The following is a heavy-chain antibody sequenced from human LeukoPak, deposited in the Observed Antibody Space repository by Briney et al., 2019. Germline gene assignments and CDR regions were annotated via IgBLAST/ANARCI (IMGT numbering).Heavy chain of an antibody. CDR2: IKQDGSEK. V-gene: IGHV3-7*01. CDR3: ARCLVVVICV. Sequence: GGSLRLSCAASGFTFSSYWMRGVRQAPGKGVEWVANIKQDGSEKYYVDSVKGRFTISRDNAKNSLYLQMNSLRAEDTAVYYCARCLVVVICVWGQGTMVTVSS. J-gene: IGHJ3*01. CDR1: GFTFSSYW. D-gene: IGHD3-22*01.